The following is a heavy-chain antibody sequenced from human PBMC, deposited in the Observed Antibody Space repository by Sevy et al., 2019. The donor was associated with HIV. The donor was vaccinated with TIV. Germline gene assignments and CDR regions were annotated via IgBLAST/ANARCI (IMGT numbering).Heavy chain of an antibody. Sequence: GGFLRLSCTASGFTFSSYDMHWVRQATGKGLEWVSAIGTAGDTYYPGSVKGRFTISRENAKNSLYLQMNSLRAGDTAVYYCARAQGSIAARFYYYYYMDVWGKGTTVTVSS. D-gene: IGHD6-6*01. CDR3: ARAQGSIAARFYYYYYMDV. CDR2: IGTAGDT. CDR1: GFTFSSYD. J-gene: IGHJ6*03. V-gene: IGHV3-13*01.